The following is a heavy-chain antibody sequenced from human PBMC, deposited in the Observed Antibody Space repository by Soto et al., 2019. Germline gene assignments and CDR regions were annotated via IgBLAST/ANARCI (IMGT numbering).Heavy chain of an antibody. Sequence: QVQLQESGPGLVKPSQTVSLTCTVSGGSVGSGDYYWSWIRQPPGNGLEWIGHIHYSGSTYYTPPFDSRVTISLDAPKIQFSLTLRSVTAADTAGYDCARASLLAQLGYWGQGTQVTVSS. CDR1: GGSVGSGDYY. J-gene: IGHJ4*02. CDR2: IHYSGST. CDR3: ARASLLAQLGY. V-gene: IGHV4-30-4*01. D-gene: IGHD6-13*01.